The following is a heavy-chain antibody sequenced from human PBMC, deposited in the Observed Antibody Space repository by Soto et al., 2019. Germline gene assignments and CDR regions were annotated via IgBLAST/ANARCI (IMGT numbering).Heavy chain of an antibody. Sequence: EVQLVESGGGLVQPGGSLRLSCAASGFTVSSNYMSWVRQAPGKGLEWVSVIYSGGSTYYADSVKGRFTISRHNSKNTLYLQMNSLRAEETAVYYCAREVVVVAATIGDYYYYMDVWGKGTTVTVSS. D-gene: IGHD2-15*01. CDR3: AREVVVVAATIGDYYYYMDV. CDR1: GFTVSSNY. CDR2: IYSGGST. V-gene: IGHV3-53*04. J-gene: IGHJ6*03.